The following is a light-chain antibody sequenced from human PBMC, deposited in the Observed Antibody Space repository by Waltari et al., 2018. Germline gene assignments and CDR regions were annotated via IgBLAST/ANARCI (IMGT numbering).Light chain of an antibody. J-gene: IGKJ4*01. V-gene: IGKV2D-29*01. CDR3: MQTTLLPLT. Sequence: EIVMIQSPLSLSVTPGQSDSISCKSSQSLLHSDGKTYLNWYLQKPGQPPHLLIHEVSKRFSGVPDRFSGGGSGTDFTLKISRVEAEDVGIYYCMQTTLLPLTFGGGTKVEIK. CDR1: QSLLHSDGKTY. CDR2: EVS.